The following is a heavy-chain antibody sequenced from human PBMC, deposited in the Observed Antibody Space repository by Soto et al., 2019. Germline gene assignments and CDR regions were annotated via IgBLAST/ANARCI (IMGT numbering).Heavy chain of an antibody. D-gene: IGHD5-18*01. J-gene: IGHJ6*02. CDR1: GFTFSSYG. V-gene: IGHV3-30*18. CDR2: ISYDGSNK. CDR3: ANDLPATARDYYYYGMDV. Sequence: QVQLVESGGGVVQPGRSLRLSCAASGFTFSSYGMHWVRQAPGKGLEWVAVISYDGSNKYYADSVKGRFTISRDNSKNTLYLQMNSLRAEDTAVYYCANDLPATARDYYYYGMDVWGQGTTVTVSS.